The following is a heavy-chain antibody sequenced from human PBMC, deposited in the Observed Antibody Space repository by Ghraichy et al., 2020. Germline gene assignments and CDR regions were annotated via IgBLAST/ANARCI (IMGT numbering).Heavy chain of an antibody. CDR3: AKDHGIAAAGFVETDY. J-gene: IGHJ4*02. Sequence: GGSLRLSCAASGFTFSSYAMSWVRQAPGKGLEWVSAISGSGGSTYYADSVKGRFTISRDNSKNTLYLQMNSLRAEDTAVYYCAKDHGIAAAGFVETDYWGQGTLVTVSS. CDR2: ISGSGGST. D-gene: IGHD6-13*01. V-gene: IGHV3-23*01. CDR1: GFTFSSYA.